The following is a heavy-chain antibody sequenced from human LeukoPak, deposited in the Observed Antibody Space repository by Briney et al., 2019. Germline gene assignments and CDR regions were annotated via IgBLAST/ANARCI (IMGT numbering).Heavy chain of an antibody. J-gene: IGHJ4*02. V-gene: IGHV4-59*01. CDR2: IYYSGST. D-gene: IGHD6-6*01. Sequence: PSGTLSLTCTVSGGSISSYYWSWIRQPPGKGLEWIGYIYYSGSTNYNSSVKSRVSMSVDTSKNQFSLKLSSVTAADTAVYYCARGGSSSPLDYWGQGTLVTVSS. CDR1: GGSISSYY. CDR3: ARGGSSSPLDY.